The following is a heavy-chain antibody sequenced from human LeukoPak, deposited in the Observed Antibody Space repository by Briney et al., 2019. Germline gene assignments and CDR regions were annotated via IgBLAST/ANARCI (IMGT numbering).Heavy chain of an antibody. CDR2: ISSNGGST. CDR1: GFTFSSYA. J-gene: IGHJ4*02. CDR3: ARDSEGAPDY. Sequence: GGSLRLSCAASGFTFSSYAMHWVRQAPGKGLEYVSAISSNGGSTYYANSVKGRFTISRDNSKNTLYLQMGSLRAEDMAVYYCARDSEGAPDYWGQGTLVTVSS. V-gene: IGHV3-64*01. D-gene: IGHD1-26*01.